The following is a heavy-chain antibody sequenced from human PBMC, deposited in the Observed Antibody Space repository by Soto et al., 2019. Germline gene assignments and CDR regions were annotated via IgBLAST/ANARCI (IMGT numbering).Heavy chain of an antibody. V-gene: IGHV1-2*04. CDR3: ARGHSTDCSNGVCSFFYNHEMDV. D-gene: IGHD2-8*01. CDR2: INPKSGGT. CDR1: GYSFTDYH. Sequence: QVQLVQSGADVKKPRASVRVSCKASGYSFTDYHIHWVRQAPGQGLEWLGRINPKSGGTSTAQKFQGWVTMTRDRSISTVYMELTRLRSDDMAVYFCARGHSTDCSNGVCSFFYNHEMDVWGQGTTVTVSS. J-gene: IGHJ6*02.